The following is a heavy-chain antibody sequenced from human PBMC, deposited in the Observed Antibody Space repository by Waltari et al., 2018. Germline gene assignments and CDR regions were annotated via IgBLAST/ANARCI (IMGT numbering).Heavy chain of an antibody. CDR1: GGSFSGYY. J-gene: IGHJ4*02. Sequence: QVQLQQWGAGLLKPSETLSLTCAVYGGSFSGYYWSWIRQPPGKGLEWIGEINHSGSTNYNPSLKSRVTISVDTSKNQFSLKLSSVTAADTAVYYCARGRCTMIVVARRGWVDYWGQGTLVTVSS. CDR2: INHSGST. D-gene: IGHD3-22*01. V-gene: IGHV4-34*01. CDR3: ARGRCTMIVVARRGWVDY.